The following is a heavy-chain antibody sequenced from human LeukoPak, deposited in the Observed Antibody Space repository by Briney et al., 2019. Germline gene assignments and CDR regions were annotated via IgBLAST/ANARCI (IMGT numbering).Heavy chain of an antibody. D-gene: IGHD1-1*01. Sequence: GGSLRLSCAASGFTFSDYYMSWIRQAPGKGLEWVSYISSSSSYTNYADSVKGRFTISRDNAKNSLYLQMNSLRAEDTAVYYCARESDFWNYFDYWGQGTLVTVSS. CDR3: ARESDFWNYFDY. J-gene: IGHJ4*02. CDR1: GFTFSDYY. V-gene: IGHV3-11*06. CDR2: ISSSSSYT.